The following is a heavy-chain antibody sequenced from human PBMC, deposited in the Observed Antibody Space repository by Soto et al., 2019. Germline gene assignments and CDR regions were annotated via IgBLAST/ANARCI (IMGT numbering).Heavy chain of an antibody. CDR2: ISYDGSNK. V-gene: IGHV3-30*04. D-gene: IGHD6-19*01. CDR1: GFTFSTYA. J-gene: IGHJ6*01. CDR3: GRDTKWLVWERGYYYYGIDV. Sequence: GGSLRLSCAASGFTFSTYAMHWVRQAPGKGLEWVAVISYDGSNKHYGDSVEGRFTISRDNSKNTLYLQMDSLRAEDTAVYYCGRDTKWLVWERGYYYYGIDVWGQGTTVTVSS.